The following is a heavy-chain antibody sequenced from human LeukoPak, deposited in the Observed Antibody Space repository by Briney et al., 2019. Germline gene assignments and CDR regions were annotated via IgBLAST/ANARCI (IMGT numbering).Heavy chain of an antibody. J-gene: IGHJ4*02. CDR3: AREGDYYGSGTWSFDY. Sequence: GGSLRLSCAASGFTFSSYSMNWVRQAPGKGLEWVSSISSSSSYIYYADSVKGRFTISRDNAKNSLYLQMNSLRAEDTVVYYCAREGDYYGSGTWSFDYWGQGTLVTVSS. CDR1: GFTFSSYS. D-gene: IGHD3-10*01. CDR2: ISSSSSYI. V-gene: IGHV3-21*01.